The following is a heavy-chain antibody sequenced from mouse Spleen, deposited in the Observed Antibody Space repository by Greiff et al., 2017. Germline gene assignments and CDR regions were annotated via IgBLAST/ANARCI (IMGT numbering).Heavy chain of an antibody. CDR2: IWWNDGK. V-gene: IGHV8-5*01. CDR3: VQRRIYYGYGWLAY. CDR1: GFSLSTSNMG. Sequence: VKLVESGPGILQPSQTLSLTCSFSGFSLSTSNMGIGWIRQLSGKGLEWLALIWWNDGKDYNPSLKRRLTISKDTSNNQVFLRITSVDTAETATYYGVQRRIYYGYGWLAYRGQGTLVTVSA. D-gene: IGHD1-2*01. J-gene: IGHJ3*01.